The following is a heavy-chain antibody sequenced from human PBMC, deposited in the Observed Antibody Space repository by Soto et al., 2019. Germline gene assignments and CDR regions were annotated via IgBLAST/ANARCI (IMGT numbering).Heavy chain of an antibody. CDR3: ARGNHRWLQLWYFDL. CDR2: ISAYNGNT. Sequence: ASVKVSCKASGYTFTSYGISWVRQAPGQGLEWMGWISAYNGNTNYAQKFQGRVTITADESTSTAYMELSSLRSEDTAVYYCARGNHRWLQLWYFDLWGRGTLVTVS. CDR1: GYTFTSYG. J-gene: IGHJ2*01. V-gene: IGHV1-18*01. D-gene: IGHD5-12*01.